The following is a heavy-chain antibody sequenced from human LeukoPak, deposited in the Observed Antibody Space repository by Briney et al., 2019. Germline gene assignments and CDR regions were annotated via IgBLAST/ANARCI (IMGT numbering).Heavy chain of an antibody. CDR3: ARDRWRYYDSSGYYSYFDY. CDR2: IYTSGST. D-gene: IGHD3-22*01. Sequence: PSETLSLTCTVSGGSISSYYWSWIRQPAGKGLEWIGRIYTSGSTNYNPSLKSRVTMSVDTSKNQLSLKLSSVTAADTAVYYCARDRWRYYDSSGYYSYFDYWGQGTLVTVSS. V-gene: IGHV4-4*07. CDR1: GGSISSYY. J-gene: IGHJ4*02.